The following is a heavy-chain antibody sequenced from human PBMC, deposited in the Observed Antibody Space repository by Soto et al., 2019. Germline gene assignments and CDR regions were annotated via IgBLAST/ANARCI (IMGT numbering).Heavy chain of an antibody. CDR2: IWYDGSNK. Sequence: QVQLVESGGGVVQPGRSLRLSCAASGFTFSSYGMHWVRQAPGKGLEWVAGIWYDGSNKYYADSVKGRFTISRDNSKNTLYLQMNSLRAEDTAVYYCARDAVAGTVSYFFDYWGQGTLVTVSS. CDR3: ARDAVAGTVSYFFDY. CDR1: GFTFSSYG. V-gene: IGHV3-33*01. D-gene: IGHD6-19*01. J-gene: IGHJ4*02.